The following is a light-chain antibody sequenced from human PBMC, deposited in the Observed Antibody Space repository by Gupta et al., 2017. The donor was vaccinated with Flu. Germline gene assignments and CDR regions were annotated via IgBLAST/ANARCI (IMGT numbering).Light chain of an antibody. Sequence: SSVLTQPPPVSVAPGQTARITCGGNNIGSKSVHWYQQKPGQAPALVVDVDRDRPSGIPEPFPVSNSGSAATLSITSVEAGDEADDDCQLWTSTSYKPAEVFGTGTKLTVL. J-gene: IGLJ1*01. V-gene: IGLV3-21*02. CDR1: NIGSKS. CDR3: QLWTSTSYKPAEV. CDR2: VDR.